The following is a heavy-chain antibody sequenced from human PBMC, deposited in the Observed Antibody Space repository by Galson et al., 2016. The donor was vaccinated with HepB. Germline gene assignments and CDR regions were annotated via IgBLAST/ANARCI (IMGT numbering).Heavy chain of an antibody. CDR2: IGSRSSPI. V-gene: IGHV3-48*02. CDR3: ARDGRRGYDMDV. Sequence: SLRLSCAASGFPFSSYALNWVRQAPGKGLEWVSYIGSRSSPIHYADSVKGRLTISRDNAKNSLYLQMNSLRDEDTAVYYCARDGRRGYDMDVWGQGTTVTVSS. J-gene: IGHJ6*02. CDR1: GFPFSSYA.